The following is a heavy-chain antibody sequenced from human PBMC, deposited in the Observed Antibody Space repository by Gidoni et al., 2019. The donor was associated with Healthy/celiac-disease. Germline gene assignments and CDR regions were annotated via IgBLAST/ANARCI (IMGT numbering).Heavy chain of an antibody. Sequence: EVQLLESGGGLVQPGGSLRLSCAASGFTFSSYAMSWVRQAPGKGLEWVSAMSGSGGSTYYADSVKGRFTISRDNSKNTLYLQMNSLRAEDTAVYYCAKADRGSGSYYRVGDYWGQGTLVTVSS. V-gene: IGHV3-23*01. CDR3: AKADRGSGSYYRVGDY. CDR1: GFTFSSYA. J-gene: IGHJ4*02. CDR2: MSGSGGST. D-gene: IGHD3-10*01.